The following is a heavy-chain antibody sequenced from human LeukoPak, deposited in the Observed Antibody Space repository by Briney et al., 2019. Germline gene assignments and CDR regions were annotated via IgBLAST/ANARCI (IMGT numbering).Heavy chain of an antibody. CDR3: ESESFRRPWFH. D-gene: IGHD3-9*01. V-gene: IGHV3-7*01. Sequence: GGSLRLSCAASGFTFSSYWMSWVRHAPGKGLEGVAKIKEDGSEKYYVDSVRGRFSISRDNGKHSLYLKMSSLRVEDTATYYCESESFRRPWFHWGQGTLVSVSS. CDR2: IKEDGSEK. CDR1: GFTFSSYW. J-gene: IGHJ4*02.